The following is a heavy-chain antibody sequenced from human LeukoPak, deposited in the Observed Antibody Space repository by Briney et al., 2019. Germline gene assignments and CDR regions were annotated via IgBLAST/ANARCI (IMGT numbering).Heavy chain of an antibody. D-gene: IGHD2-2*02. CDR3: ARECDRECTSTSCYIAYN. CDR1: GFIFSNYV. Sequence: PGGSLRLPCAASGFIFSNYVMHWVRQRPGKGLVWVAVISYDGSNKYYADSVKGRFTISRDNSKNTLYLQMNSLRAEDTAVYYCARECDRECTSTSCYIAYNWGQGTLVSVSS. CDR2: ISYDGSNK. J-gene: IGHJ4*02. V-gene: IGHV3-30-3*01.